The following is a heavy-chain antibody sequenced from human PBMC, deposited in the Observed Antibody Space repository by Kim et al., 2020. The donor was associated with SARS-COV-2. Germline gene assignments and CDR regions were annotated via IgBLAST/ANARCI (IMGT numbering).Heavy chain of an antibody. CDR2: IIPIFGTA. CDR3: AREEWRNGYSSYYYGMDV. V-gene: IGHV1-69*13. CDR1: GGTFSSYA. J-gene: IGHJ6*02. D-gene: IGHD5-18*01. Sequence: SVKVSCKASGGTFSSYAISWVRQAPGQGLEWMGGIIPIFGTANYAQKFQGRVTITADESTSTAYMELSSLRSEDTAVYYCAREEWRNGYSSYYYGMDVWGQGTTVTVSS.